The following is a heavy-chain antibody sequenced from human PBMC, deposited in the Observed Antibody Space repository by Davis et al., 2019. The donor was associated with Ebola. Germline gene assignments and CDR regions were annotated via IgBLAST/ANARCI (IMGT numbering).Heavy chain of an antibody. J-gene: IGHJ4*02. V-gene: IGHV3-74*01. D-gene: IGHD2-15*01. CDR3: AREQPCGGSCYSFLDS. CDR2: IDTDGSTT. CDR1: EFTFRSYW. Sequence: GESLKISCVASEFTFRSYWFHWVRQAPGKGLEWVSRIDTDGSTTNYADSVRGRFTISRDNSKNTLYLQMNSLRAEDTAVYYCAREQPCGGSCYSFLDSWGQGTLVTVSS.